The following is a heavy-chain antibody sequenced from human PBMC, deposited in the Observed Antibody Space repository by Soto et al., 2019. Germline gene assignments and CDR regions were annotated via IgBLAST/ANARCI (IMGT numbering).Heavy chain of an antibody. V-gene: IGHV2-5*02. Sequence: QITLKESGPTLVKPTQTLTLTCTFSGFSLSTSGVGVGWIRQPPGKALEWLALIYWDADKLYSPSLKSRLTITKDTAKIQVGLTMTNMDPVYTATYYWSHSPSYCMYDNCDSGFDYWGQGTLVTVSS. J-gene: IGHJ4*02. CDR3: SHSPSYCMYDNCDSGFDY. CDR2: IYWDADK. CDR1: GFSLSTSGVG. D-gene: IGHD2-15*01.